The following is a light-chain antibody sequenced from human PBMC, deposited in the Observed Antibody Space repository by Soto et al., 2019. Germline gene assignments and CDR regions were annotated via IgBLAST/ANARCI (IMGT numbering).Light chain of an antibody. CDR3: QQSYIPSWT. Sequence: DVPMTQSPSSLSASVGDRVTITCRASQNINRQLNWYQQKPGKAPNLLIYAASSLHSGVPSRFSGSGSGTDFTLTISFLQPEDFATYFCQQSYIPSWTFGQGTKIEIQ. CDR2: AAS. J-gene: IGKJ1*01. V-gene: IGKV1-39*01. CDR1: QNINRQ.